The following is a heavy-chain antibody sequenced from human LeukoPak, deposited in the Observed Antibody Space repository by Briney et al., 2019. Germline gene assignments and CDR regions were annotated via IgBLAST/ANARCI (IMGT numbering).Heavy chain of an antibody. D-gene: IGHD1-26*01. CDR2: ISSSSSYI. J-gene: IGHJ6*02. CDR3: ARVMGATEYYYYYGMDV. Sequence: GGSLRLSCAASGFTFSSYSMNWVRQAPGKGLEWVSSISSSSSYIYYADSVKGRLTISRDNAKNSLYLQMNSLRAEDTAVYYCARVMGATEYYYYYGMDVWGQGTTVTVSS. V-gene: IGHV3-21*01. CDR1: GFTFSSYS.